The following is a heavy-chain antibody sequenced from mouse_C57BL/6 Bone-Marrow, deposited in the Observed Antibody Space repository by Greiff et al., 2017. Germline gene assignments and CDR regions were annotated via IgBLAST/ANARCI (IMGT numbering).Heavy chain of an antibody. CDR1: GFSLTSYG. CDR2: IWSGGST. V-gene: IGHV2-2*01. CDR3: ARPFYYGSPWFAY. J-gene: IGHJ3*01. Sequence: VQLQQSGPGLVQPSQSLSITCTVSGFSLTSYGVHWVRQSPGKGLEWLGVIWSGGSTDYNAAFISRLSISKDNSKSQVFFKMNSLQADDTAIYYCARPFYYGSPWFAYWGQGTLVTVSA. D-gene: IGHD1-1*01.